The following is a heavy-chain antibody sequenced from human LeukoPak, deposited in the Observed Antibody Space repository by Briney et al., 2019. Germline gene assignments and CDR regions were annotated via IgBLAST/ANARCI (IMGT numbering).Heavy chain of an antibody. CDR1: GFTVSSNY. J-gene: IGHJ4*02. D-gene: IGHD3-10*01. CDR2: IYSGGST. Sequence: GGFLRLSCAASGFTVSSNYMSWVRQAPGKGLEWVSVIYSGGSTYYADSVKGRFTISRDNSKNTLYLQMNSLRAEDTAVYYCARDKGRFNFDYWGQGTLVTVSS. V-gene: IGHV3-66*02. CDR3: ARDKGRFNFDY.